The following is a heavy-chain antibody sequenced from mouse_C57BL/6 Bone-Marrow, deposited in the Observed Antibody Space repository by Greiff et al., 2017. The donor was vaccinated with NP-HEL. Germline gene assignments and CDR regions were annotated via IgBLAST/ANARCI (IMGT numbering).Heavy chain of an antibody. J-gene: IGHJ3*01. CDR1: GYTFTSYW. V-gene: IGHV1-55*01. Sequence: QVHVKQPGAELVKPGASVKMSCKASGYTFTSYWITWVKQRPGQGLEWIGDIYPGSGSTNYNEKFKSKATLTVDTSSSTAYMQLSSLTSEDSAVYDCARDSSSFAYWGQGTLVTVSA. CDR2: IYPGSGST. CDR3: ARDSSSFAY. D-gene: IGHD3-2*01.